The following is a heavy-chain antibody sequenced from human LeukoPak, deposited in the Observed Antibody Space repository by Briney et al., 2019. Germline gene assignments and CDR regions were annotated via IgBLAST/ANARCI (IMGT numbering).Heavy chain of an antibody. CDR1: GGSISSSNW. CDR3: AVLEEGYYYYMDV. Sequence: SGTLSLTCAVSGGSISSSNWWSWVRQPPGRGLEWIGEIYHSGSTNYNPSLKSRVTISVDKSKNQFSLKLSSVTAADTAVYYCAVLEEGYYYYMDVWGKGTTVTVSS. CDR2: IYHSGST. J-gene: IGHJ6*03. D-gene: IGHD1-1*01. V-gene: IGHV4-4*02.